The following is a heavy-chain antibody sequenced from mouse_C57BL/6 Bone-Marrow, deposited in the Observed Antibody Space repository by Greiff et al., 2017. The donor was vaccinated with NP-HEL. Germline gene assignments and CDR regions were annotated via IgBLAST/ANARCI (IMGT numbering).Heavy chain of an antibody. D-gene: IGHD3-2*02. J-gene: IGHJ2*01. CDR1: GFNIKDDY. V-gene: IGHV14-4*01. CDR2: IDPENGDT. Sequence: VQLQQSGAELVRPGASVKSSCTASGFNIKDDYMHWVKQRPEQGLEWIGWIDPENGDTEYASKFQGKATITADTSSNTAYLQLSSLTSEDTAVYYCTTRAQATIDYWGQGTTLTVSS. CDR3: TTRAQATIDY.